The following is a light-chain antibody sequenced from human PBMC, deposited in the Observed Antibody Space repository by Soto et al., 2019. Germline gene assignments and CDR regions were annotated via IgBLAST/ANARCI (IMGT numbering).Light chain of an antibody. CDR3: QHYNNWPPWT. Sequence: EIVMTQSPATLSVSPGERATLSCRASQSVSSNLAWYQQKPGQVPRLLIYGASTRATGIPARFSGSGSGTAFALTISSLQSEDFAVYYCQHYNNWPPWTFGQGTKVEIK. CDR1: QSVSSN. J-gene: IGKJ1*01. CDR2: GAS. V-gene: IGKV3-15*01.